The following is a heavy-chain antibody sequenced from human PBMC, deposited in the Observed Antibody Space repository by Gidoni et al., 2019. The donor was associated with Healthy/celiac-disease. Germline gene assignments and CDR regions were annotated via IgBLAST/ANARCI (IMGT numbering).Heavy chain of an antibody. D-gene: IGHD6-19*01. CDR2: IWYDGSNK. Sequence: QVQLVESGGGVVQPGRSLRLSDAASGFTFSSYGMHWVRQAPGKGLEWVAVIWYDGSNKYYADAVKGRFTISRDNSKNTLYLQMNSLRAEDTAVYYCARDGADSRLLGFGAVAGMFHSPPIDYWGQGTLVTVSS. J-gene: IGHJ4*02. CDR1: GFTFSSYG. V-gene: IGHV3-33*01. CDR3: ARDGADSRLLGFGAVAGMFHSPPIDY.